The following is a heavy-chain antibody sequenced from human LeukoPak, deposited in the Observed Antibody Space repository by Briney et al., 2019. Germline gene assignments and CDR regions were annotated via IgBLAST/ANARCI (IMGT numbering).Heavy chain of an antibody. V-gene: IGHV1-18*01. D-gene: IGHD3-22*01. CDR2: ISAYNGNT. Sequence: GASVKVSCKASGYTFTSYGISWVRQAPGQGLEWMGWISAYNGNTNYAQKLQGRVTMTTDTSTSTAYMELRSLRSDDTAVYYCARLYYYDSSGYYGWFDPWGQGTLVTVSS. CDR1: GYTFTSYG. J-gene: IGHJ5*02. CDR3: ARLYYYDSSGYYGWFDP.